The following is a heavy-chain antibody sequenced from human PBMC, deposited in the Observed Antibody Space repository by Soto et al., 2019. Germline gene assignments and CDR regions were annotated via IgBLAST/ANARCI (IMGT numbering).Heavy chain of an antibody. CDR3: ASSGYCSSTTCPTNWFDS. J-gene: IGHJ5*01. Sequence: EVQLVESGGGLVQPGGSLRLSCAASGVTFSSYSMNWVRQAPGKGLEWISYISSGSSTIDYADSVKGRFTISRDNAKNSLYLQMNSLRDEDTAVYYCASSGYCSSTTCPTNWFDSWGQGTLVTVSS. CDR1: GVTFSSYS. V-gene: IGHV3-48*02. D-gene: IGHD2-2*01. CDR2: ISSGSSTI.